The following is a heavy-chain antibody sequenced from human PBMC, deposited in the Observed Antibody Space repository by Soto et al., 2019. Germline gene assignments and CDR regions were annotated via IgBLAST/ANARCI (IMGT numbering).Heavy chain of an antibody. CDR3: ASGLGYKA. Sequence: QVQLQESGPGLVKPSQTLSLTCTVSGDSVSSSSYYWSWIRQHPGKGLESIGYIHHSGTTYYNPSLKSRITLSVDTSKNQFSLRFSSVTAADTAVYYCASGLGYKAWGQGTLVTVSS. CDR2: IHHSGTT. V-gene: IGHV4-31*03. J-gene: IGHJ5*02. CDR1: GDSVSSSSYY. D-gene: IGHD5-12*01.